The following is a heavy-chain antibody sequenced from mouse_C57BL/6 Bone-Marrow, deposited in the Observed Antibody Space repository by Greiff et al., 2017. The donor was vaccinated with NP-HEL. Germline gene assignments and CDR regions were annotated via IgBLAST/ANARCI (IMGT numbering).Heavy chain of an antibody. CDR1: GFTFSSYA. D-gene: IGHD1-1*01. Sequence: EVQLVESGGGLVKPGGSLKLSCAASGFTFSSYAMSWVRQTPEKRLEWVATISDGGSYTYYPDNVKGRFTISRDNAKNNLYLQMSHLKSEDTAMYYCARNFPYYGSSLFAYWGQGTLVTVSA. J-gene: IGHJ3*01. V-gene: IGHV5-4*01. CDR2: ISDGGSYT. CDR3: ARNFPYYGSSLFAY.